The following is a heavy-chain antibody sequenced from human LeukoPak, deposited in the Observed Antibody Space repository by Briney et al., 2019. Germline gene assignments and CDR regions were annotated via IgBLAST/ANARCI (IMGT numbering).Heavy chain of an antibody. D-gene: IGHD6-19*01. CDR1: GFSFSSYA. Sequence: PGGSLRLSCAASGFSFSSYAMHWFRQAPGKGLEWMALISYDASIIYYADSVRGRFTISRDNSKDTLYLQMNSLRAEDTALYYCAKDVRAVAGTWSHMDVWGKGTTVTVSS. CDR3: AKDVRAVAGTWSHMDV. J-gene: IGHJ6*03. V-gene: IGHV3-30*04. CDR2: ISYDASII.